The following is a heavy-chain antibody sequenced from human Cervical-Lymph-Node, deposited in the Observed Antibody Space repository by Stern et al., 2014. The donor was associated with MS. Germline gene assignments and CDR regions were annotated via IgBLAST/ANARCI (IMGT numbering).Heavy chain of an antibody. Sequence: VQLVESGAGVKRPGQSLKISCRASGYSFTNYWVAWVRQKPGKGLEWMGIIPPGDSEVRYSPSFQGRVTMSVGRSINTAYLQWSSLQPSDTAMYYCARQLGHSNFLHYWGQGVLVTVSS. D-gene: IGHD4-11*01. CDR1: GYSFTNYW. CDR3: ARQLGHSNFLHY. J-gene: IGHJ4*02. CDR2: IPPGDSEV. V-gene: IGHV5-51*01.